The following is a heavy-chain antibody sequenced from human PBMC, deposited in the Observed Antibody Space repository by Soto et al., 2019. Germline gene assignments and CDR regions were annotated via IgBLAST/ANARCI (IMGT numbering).Heavy chain of an antibody. V-gene: IGHV4-4*02. Sequence: QVQLQESGPGLVKPSGTLSLKPSGTLSLSCGVSGVSIDSGYWWGWVRQPPGKDLEWLGDMSHGGRSNFNPAPKSRVTILLDKSKHQFSLSLSFMTAADTVTYYGARSFGWYAVASWGQGILVTVSS. J-gene: IGHJ4*02. CDR1: GVSIDSGYW. D-gene: IGHD6-19*01. CDR2: MSHGGRS. CDR3: ARSFGWYAVAS.